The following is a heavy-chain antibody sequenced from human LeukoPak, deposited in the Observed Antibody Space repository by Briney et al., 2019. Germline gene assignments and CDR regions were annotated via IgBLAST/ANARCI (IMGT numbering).Heavy chain of an antibody. Sequence: SETLSLTCTVSGGSISSYYWSWIRQPPGKGLEWIGYIYHSGSTYYNPSLKSRVTISVDRSKNQFSLKLSSVTAADTAVYYCASLYSSSSDYYYMDVWGKGATVTVSS. CDR1: GGSISSYY. CDR3: ASLYSSSSDYYYMDV. D-gene: IGHD6-6*01. CDR2: IYHSGST. J-gene: IGHJ6*03. V-gene: IGHV4-59*12.